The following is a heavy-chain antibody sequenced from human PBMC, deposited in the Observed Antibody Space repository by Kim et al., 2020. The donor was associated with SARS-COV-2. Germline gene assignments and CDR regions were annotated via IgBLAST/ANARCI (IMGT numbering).Heavy chain of an antibody. J-gene: IGHJ4*02. CDR1: GYSITGYQ. CDR2: IIPSNGDT. Sequence: ASVKVSCKASGYSITGYQMHWVRQAPGQGLEWMGRIIPSNGDTDYAQKFQGRVTMTRDTSISTAYMELSRLTSDDTAVYYCARDHKWGVDYWGQGTPVTVSS. CDR3: ARDHKWGVDY. V-gene: IGHV1-2*06. D-gene: IGHD7-27*01.